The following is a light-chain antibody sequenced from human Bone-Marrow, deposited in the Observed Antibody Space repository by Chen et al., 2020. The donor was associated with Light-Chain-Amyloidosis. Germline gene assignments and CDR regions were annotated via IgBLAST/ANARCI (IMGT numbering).Light chain of an antibody. CDR1: IRHFVSYNL. CDR2: EST. Sequence: QSSLTQPASVSGSPGQWITLSCTGTIRHFVSYNLVSWYQHNPGQSLKLIIYESTERTSRGTNRFSGSKSGKTASLTISGRQAVDEADYYCYSYAPTPPVVLFCGGTKLTVL. V-gene: IGLV2-23*01. J-gene: IGLJ2*01. CDR3: YSYAPTPPVVL.